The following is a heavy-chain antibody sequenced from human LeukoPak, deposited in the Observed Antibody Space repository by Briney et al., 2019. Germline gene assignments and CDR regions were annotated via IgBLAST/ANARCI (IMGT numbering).Heavy chain of an antibody. D-gene: IGHD3-10*01. J-gene: IGHJ5*02. V-gene: IGHV1-3*01. Sequence: GASVKVSCKASGYTFTSYAMHWVRQAPGQRLEWMGWINAGNGNTKYSQKFQGRVTITRDTSASTAYMELSSLRSEDTAVYYCARGLAGYYGSGSPGSWFDPWGQGTLVTVSS. CDR1: GYTFTSYA. CDR2: INAGNGNT. CDR3: ARGLAGYYGSGSPGSWFDP.